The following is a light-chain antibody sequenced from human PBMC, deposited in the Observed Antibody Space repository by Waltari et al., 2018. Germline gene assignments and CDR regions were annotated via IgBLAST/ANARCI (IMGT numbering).Light chain of an antibody. J-gene: IGKJ4*01. CDR3: QQHSNWPLT. V-gene: IGKV3-15*01. CDR1: QNVRNN. CDR2: GAS. Sequence: VMTQSPAILSVSPGERATLSCRASQNVRNNLVWYRQKPGQAPTLLIYGASTRGTGIPARFSGSASGTEFTLTISSVQSEDLAVYYCQQHSNWPLTFGGGTKVEIK.